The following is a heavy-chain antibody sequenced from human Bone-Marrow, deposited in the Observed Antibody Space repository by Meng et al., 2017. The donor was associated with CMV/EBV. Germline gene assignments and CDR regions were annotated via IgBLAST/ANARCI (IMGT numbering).Heavy chain of an antibody. CDR1: GGTFSSYA. CDR3: ARLGRFAMAHDDAFDI. V-gene: IGHV1-69*05. CDR2: IIPIFGTA. J-gene: IGHJ3*02. D-gene: IGHD5-18*01. Sequence: KISCKASGGTFSSYAISWVRQAPGQGLEWMGGIIPIFGTANYAQKFQGRVTITTDESTSTAYMELSSLRSEDTAVYYCARLGRFAMAHDDAFDIWGQGTMVTVSS.